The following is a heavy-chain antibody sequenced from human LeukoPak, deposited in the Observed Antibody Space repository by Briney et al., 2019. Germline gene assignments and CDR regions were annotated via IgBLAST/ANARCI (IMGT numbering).Heavy chain of an antibody. D-gene: IGHD3-10*01. CDR2: INHSGST. Sequence: SETLSLTCAVYGGSFSGYYWSWIRQPPGKGLEWIGEINHSGSTNYNPSLKSRVTISVDTSKNQSSLKLSSVTAADTAVYYCARRKVRGVMRYYYYYGMDVWGQGTTVAVSS. J-gene: IGHJ6*02. CDR3: ARRKVRGVMRYYYYYGMDV. CDR1: GGSFSGYY. V-gene: IGHV4-34*01.